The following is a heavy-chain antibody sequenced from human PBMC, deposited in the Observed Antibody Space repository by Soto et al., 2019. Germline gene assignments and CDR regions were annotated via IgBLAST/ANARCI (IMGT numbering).Heavy chain of an antibody. CDR1: GGSIRDYY. V-gene: IGHV4-59*08. D-gene: IGHD3-22*01. CDR2: IYYTGTT. J-gene: IGHJ4*02. CDR3: AGLGGYWPH. Sequence: SATLSLTCTVSGGSIRDYYCSWIRQPPGKGLEWIGYIYYTGTTTYNPSLKSRLTISEDTSKNQFSLKLRSVSSADTAVYYCAGLGGYWPHWGQGTLVTVSS.